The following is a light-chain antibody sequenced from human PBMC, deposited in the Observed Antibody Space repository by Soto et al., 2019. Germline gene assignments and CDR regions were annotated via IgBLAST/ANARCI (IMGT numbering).Light chain of an antibody. CDR1: QNIDIY. Sequence: IQMTQSPSTLSASVGDRVTITCRASQNIDIYLHWYQQKPGKAPKLLIYAASSLQSGVPSRFSGSGSGTDFTLTISSLQPEDFATYYCLQDYNYPFTFGPGTKVDIK. J-gene: IGKJ3*01. CDR2: AAS. CDR3: LQDYNYPFT. V-gene: IGKV1-6*01.